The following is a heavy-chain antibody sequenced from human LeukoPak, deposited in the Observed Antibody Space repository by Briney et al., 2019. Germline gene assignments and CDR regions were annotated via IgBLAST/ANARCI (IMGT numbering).Heavy chain of an antibody. CDR2: ISSSGSTI. J-gene: IGHJ1*01. D-gene: IGHD2-21*02. V-gene: IGHV3-11*01. CDR1: GFTFSDYY. Sequence: GGSLRLSCAASGFTFSDYYMSWIRQAPGKGLEWVSYISSSGSTIYYADSVKGRFTISRDNAKNSLYLQMNSLRAEDTAVYYCARDPLRVSVVTASEYFQHWGQGTLVTVSS. CDR3: ARDPLRVSVVTASEYFQH.